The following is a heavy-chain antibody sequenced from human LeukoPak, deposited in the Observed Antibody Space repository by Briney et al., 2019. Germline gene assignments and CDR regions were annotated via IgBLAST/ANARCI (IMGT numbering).Heavy chain of an antibody. CDR2: INPNSGGT. CDR1: GYTFTGYY. V-gene: IGHV1-2*02. CDR3: AREPNPMIVVVITRGFDY. Sequence: GASVKVSCKASGYTFTGYYMHWVRQAPGQGLEWMGWINPNSGGTNYAQKFQGRVTMTRDTSISTAYMELSRLRSDDTAVYYCAREPNPMIVVVITRGFDYWGQGTLVTVSS. J-gene: IGHJ4*02. D-gene: IGHD3-22*01.